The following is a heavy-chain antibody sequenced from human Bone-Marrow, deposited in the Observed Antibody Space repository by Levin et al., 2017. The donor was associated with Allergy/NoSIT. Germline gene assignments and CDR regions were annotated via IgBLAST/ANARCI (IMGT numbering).Heavy chain of an antibody. CDR1: GYSFTSYW. CDR3: ARRGTRDYYYYMDV. J-gene: IGHJ6*03. D-gene: IGHD1-1*01. CDR2: IYPGDADT. Sequence: AASVKVSCKGSGYSFTSYWIGWVRQMPGKGLEWMGIIYPGDADTRYSPSFQGQVTISADKSISTAYLQWSGLKASDTAMYYCARRGTRDYYYYMDVWGKGTTVTVSS. V-gene: IGHV5-51*01.